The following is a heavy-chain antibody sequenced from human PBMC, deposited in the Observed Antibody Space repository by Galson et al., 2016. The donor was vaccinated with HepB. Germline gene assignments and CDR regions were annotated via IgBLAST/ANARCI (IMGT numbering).Heavy chain of an antibody. J-gene: IGHJ1*01. Sequence: SLRLSCAASGFIFKDYAMHWVRQAPGKGLEWVSSISWNRGSIGYADSVKGRFTISRDNAKNSLYLQMNSLRAEDTAFYYCAQDKASMSVGATNFQHWGRAPWSPSPQ. D-gene: IGHD1-26*01. V-gene: IGHV3-9*01. CDR1: GFIFKDYA. CDR2: ISWNRGSI. CDR3: AQDKASMSVGATNFQH.